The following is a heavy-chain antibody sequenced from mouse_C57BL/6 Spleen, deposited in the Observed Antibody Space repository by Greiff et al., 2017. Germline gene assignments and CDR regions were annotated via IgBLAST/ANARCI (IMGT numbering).Heavy chain of an antibody. J-gene: IGHJ4*01. D-gene: IGHD4-1*01. CDR2: ISDGGSYT. CDR3: ARDPGNYAMDY. V-gene: IGHV5-4*01. Sequence: DVKLVESGGGLVKPGGSLKLSCAASGFTFSSYAMSWVRQTPEKRLEWVATISDGGSYTYYPDNVKGRFTISRDNAKNHLYLQMSHLKSEDTAMYYCARDPGNYAMDYWGQGTSVTVSS. CDR1: GFTFSSYA.